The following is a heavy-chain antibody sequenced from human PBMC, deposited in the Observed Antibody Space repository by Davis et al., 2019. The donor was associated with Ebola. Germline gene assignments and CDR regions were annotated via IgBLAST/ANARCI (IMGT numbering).Heavy chain of an antibody. CDR1: GGSISSYY. D-gene: IGHD7-27*01. V-gene: IGHV4-59*12. Sequence: GSLRLSCTVSGGSISSYYWSWIRQPPGKGLEWIGYIYYSGSTYYNPSLKSRVTISVDTSKDQFSLKLSSVTAADTAVYYCARATGEYYFDYWGQGTLVTVSS. J-gene: IGHJ4*02. CDR3: ARATGEYYFDY. CDR2: IYYSGST.